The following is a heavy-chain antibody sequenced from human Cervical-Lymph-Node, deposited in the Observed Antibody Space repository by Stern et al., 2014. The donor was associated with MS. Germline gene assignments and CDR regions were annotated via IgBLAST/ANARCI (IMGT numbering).Heavy chain of an antibody. CDR2: IYYSGST. CDR3: ARQQWASPTA. J-gene: IGHJ5*02. Sequence: VQLVESGPGLVKPSETLSLTCTVSGGSISSSNYYWGWIRQPPGKGLEWIGSIYYSGSTYYNPSLKSRVTISVETSKKQFSLKLSSVTAADTAVYYCARQQWASPTAWGQGTLVTVSS. V-gene: IGHV4-39*01. D-gene: IGHD6-19*01. CDR1: GGSISSSNYY.